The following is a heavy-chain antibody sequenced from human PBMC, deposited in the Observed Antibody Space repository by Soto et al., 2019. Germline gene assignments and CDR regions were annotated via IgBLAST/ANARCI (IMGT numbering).Heavy chain of an antibody. Sequence: ASVKVSCKASGYTFTSYGISWVRQAPGQGLEWMGWISAYNGKTNYAQNVQGRVTMTTDTSTRTAYMDLRSLRSDDTAMYYCARGGDVNYYHGMDVWGQGTTVTVSS. J-gene: IGHJ6*02. CDR3: ARGGDVNYYHGMDV. V-gene: IGHV1-18*01. D-gene: IGHD5-12*01. CDR1: GYTFTSYG. CDR2: ISAYNGKT.